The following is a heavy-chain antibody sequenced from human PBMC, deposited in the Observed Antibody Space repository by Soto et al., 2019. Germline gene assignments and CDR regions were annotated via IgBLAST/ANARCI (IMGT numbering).Heavy chain of an antibody. D-gene: IGHD5-18*01. CDR1: EFTFSSCA. V-gene: IGHV3-23*01. J-gene: IGHJ6*02. CDR3: ARGGIQLWLLGRYYYYGMDV. Sequence: PGWSLRLSCAASEFTFSSCAMSWVRQPPGKGLEWVSSISSSGASKYYTDSVKGRFTISRDNSKNTLYLQMNSLRSEDTAVYYCARGGIQLWLLGRYYYYGMDVWGQGTTVTVSS. CDR2: ISSSGASK.